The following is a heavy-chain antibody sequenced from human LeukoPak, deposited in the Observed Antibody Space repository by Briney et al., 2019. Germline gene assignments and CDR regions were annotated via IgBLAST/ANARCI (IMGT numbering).Heavy chain of an antibody. Sequence: PGGSLRLSCAASGFTFSSYGMHWVRQAPGEGLEWVAVISYDGSNKYYADSVKGRFTISRDNSKNTLYLQMNSLRAEDTAVYYCAKALLDAFDIWGQGTMVTVSS. CDR1: GFTFSSYG. CDR2: ISYDGSNK. CDR3: AKALLDAFDI. J-gene: IGHJ3*02. V-gene: IGHV3-30*18.